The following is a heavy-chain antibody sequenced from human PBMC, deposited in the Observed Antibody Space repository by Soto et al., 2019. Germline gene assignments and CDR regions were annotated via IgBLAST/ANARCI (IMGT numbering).Heavy chain of an antibody. Sequence: PGGSLRLSCVGSGFTFRDHAMRWARQAPGRGLEWVSAISANGASIQHADSVKGRFSVSRDNAKNTVYLQMDNLRTEDSAVYYCAKDRYYDTPGWFDPWGQGSRVTVSS. V-gene: IGHV3-23*01. CDR3: AKDRYYDTPGWFDP. J-gene: IGHJ5*02. D-gene: IGHD3-22*01. CDR2: ISANGASI. CDR1: GFTFRDHA.